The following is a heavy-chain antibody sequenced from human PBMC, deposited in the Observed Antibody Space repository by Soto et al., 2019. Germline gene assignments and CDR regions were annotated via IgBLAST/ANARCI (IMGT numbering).Heavy chain of an antibody. J-gene: IGHJ5*02. CDR1: GDSISSGTHY. Sequence: SDTLYLTCTVSGDSISSGTHYWYWIRQHPGKGLEWIRYISSSGNSYYSPSLKSRVFMSVDTSKNLFSLKLGSVTAADTAVYYCAGMPYTSGLRFDPWGPGTLVTVSS. CDR3: AGMPYTSGLRFDP. D-gene: IGHD6-19*01. CDR2: ISSSGNS. V-gene: IGHV4-31*03.